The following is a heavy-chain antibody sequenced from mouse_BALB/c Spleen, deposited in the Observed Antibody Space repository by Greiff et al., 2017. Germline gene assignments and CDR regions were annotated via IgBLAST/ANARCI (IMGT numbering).Heavy chain of an antibody. Sequence: EVQLVESGPGLVKPSQSLSLSCSVTGYSITSGYYWNWIRQFPGNKLEWMGYISYDGSNNYNPSLKNRISITRDTSKNQFFLKLNSVTTEDTATYYCLTGYAMDYWGQGTSVTVSS. D-gene: IGHD4-1*01. CDR2: ISYDGSN. V-gene: IGHV3-6*02. J-gene: IGHJ4*01. CDR3: LTGYAMDY. CDR1: GYSITSGYY.